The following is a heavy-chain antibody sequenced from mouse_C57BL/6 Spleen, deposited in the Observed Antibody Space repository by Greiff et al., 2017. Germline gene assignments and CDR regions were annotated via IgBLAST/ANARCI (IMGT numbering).Heavy chain of an antibody. J-gene: IGHJ2*01. CDR1: GYTFTSYW. D-gene: IGHD2-5*01. CDR3: AREGNYSNWGLDY. Sequence: QVQLQQPGAELVKPGASVKLSCKASGYTFTSYWMQWVKQRPGQGLEWIGEIDPSDSYTNYNQKFKGKATLTVDTSSSTAYLQLRSLTSADSAVYYCAREGNYSNWGLDYWGQGTTLTVSS. V-gene: IGHV1-50*01. CDR2: IDPSDSYT.